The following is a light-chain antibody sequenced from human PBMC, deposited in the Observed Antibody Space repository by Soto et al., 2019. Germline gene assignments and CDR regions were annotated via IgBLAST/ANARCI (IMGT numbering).Light chain of an antibody. Sequence: EIVRTQSPATLSVSPGGSATLSCRASQHVSSNLAWYRQKRGQAPTLLIYRASTRATGIPATFSGSGSGTEFTLTISSLQSEDFAVYYCQQYNKWPYTFGQGTKLEI. CDR3: QQYNKWPYT. J-gene: IGKJ2*01. CDR2: RAS. V-gene: IGKV3-15*01. CDR1: QHVSSN.